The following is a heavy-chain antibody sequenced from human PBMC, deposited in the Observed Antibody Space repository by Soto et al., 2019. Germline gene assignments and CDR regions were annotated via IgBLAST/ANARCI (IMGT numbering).Heavy chain of an antibody. CDR2: ISGSGGAT. CDR1: GFSFGNYV. D-gene: IGHD1-26*01. Sequence: EVQLLESGGGLVQPGGSLRLSCAASGFSFGNYVMSWFRHAPGRGLEWVSTISGSGGATYYADSVKGRFTIARDNSKNTLYLQTNSLRVEDTAVYYCAAPQYSGSYRGECDYWGQGTLVTVSS. V-gene: IGHV3-23*01. J-gene: IGHJ4*02. CDR3: AAPQYSGSYRGECDY.